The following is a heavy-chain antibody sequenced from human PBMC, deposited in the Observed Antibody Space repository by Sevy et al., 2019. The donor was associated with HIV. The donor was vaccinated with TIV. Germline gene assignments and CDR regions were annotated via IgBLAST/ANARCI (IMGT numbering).Heavy chain of an antibody. Sequence: SKTLSLTCTVSGYSISSGYYWGWIRQPPGKGLEWIGSIYHSGSTYYNPSLKSRVTISVDTAKNQFSLKLSSVTAADTAVYYCASTPMENYGDYDFDYWGQGTLVTVSS. CDR1: GYSISSGYY. V-gene: IGHV4-38-2*02. D-gene: IGHD4-17*01. J-gene: IGHJ4*02. CDR2: IYHSGST. CDR3: ASTPMENYGDYDFDY.